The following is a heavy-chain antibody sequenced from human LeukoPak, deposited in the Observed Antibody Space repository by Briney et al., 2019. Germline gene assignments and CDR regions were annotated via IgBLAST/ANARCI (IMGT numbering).Heavy chain of an antibody. J-gene: IGHJ6*02. CDR1: VYTFTSYV. D-gene: IGHD2-2*01. CDR2: ISAYNGNT. CDR3: ARDDVVVPAAMGYYYYGMDV. V-gene: IGHV1-18*01. Sequence: AAVNDSFKSSVYTFTSYVISWVRQPPGQGREWMGWISAYNGNTNYAQKLQGRGTMTTETSTSTAYMELRSLRSDDTAVYYCARDDVVVPAAMGYYYYGMDVWGQGTTVTVSS.